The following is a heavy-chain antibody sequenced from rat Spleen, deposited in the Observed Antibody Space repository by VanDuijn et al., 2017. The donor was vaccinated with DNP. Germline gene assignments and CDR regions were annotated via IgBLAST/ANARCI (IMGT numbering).Heavy chain of an antibody. D-gene: IGHD3-8*01. Sequence: EVQLVQSGGGLVQPGRSLKLSCAASGFTFSNYGMAWVRQAPTKGLEWVASISYDGSSTYYRDSVKGRFSLSRDNAKSTLYLQVNSLRSEDTATYYCTSNPHIRTAAPFDYWGQGVTVTVSS. CDR2: ISYDGSST. J-gene: IGHJ2*01. CDR3: TSNPHIRTAAPFDY. CDR1: GFTFSNYG. V-gene: IGHV5-29*01.